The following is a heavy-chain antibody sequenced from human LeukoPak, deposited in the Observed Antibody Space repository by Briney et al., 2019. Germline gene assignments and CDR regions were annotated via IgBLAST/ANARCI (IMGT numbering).Heavy chain of an antibody. CDR1: GGTFSTYV. CDR3: ASSPSDTGVDV. J-gene: IGHJ6*04. Sequence: SVKVSCKASGGTFSTYVITWVRQAPGQGLEWMGGIIPMSGTANYAQKFQGRVTITADESTSTAYMELSSLRSEDTAVYYCASSPSDTGVDVWGKGTTVTVSS. V-gene: IGHV1-69*13. D-gene: IGHD3-10*01. CDR2: IIPMSGTA.